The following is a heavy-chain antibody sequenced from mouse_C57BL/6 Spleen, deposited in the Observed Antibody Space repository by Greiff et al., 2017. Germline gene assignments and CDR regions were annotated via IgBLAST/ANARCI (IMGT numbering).Heavy chain of an antibody. CDR1: GYTFTSYW. J-gene: IGHJ1*03. CDR3: ARSYYGSSWYFDV. V-gene: IGHV1-72*01. D-gene: IGHD1-1*01. CDR2: IDPKSGGT. Sequence: QVQLQQPGAELVKPGASVKLSCKASGYTFTSYWMHWVKQRPGRGLEWIGRIDPKSGGTKYNEKFKSKATLPVDKPSSTAYMQLSSLTSEDSAVYYCARSYYGSSWYFDVWGTGTTVTVSS.